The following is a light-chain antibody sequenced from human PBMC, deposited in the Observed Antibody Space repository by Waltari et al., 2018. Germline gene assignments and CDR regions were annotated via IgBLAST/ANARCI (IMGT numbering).Light chain of an antibody. CDR2: GAA. V-gene: IGKV3-15*01. CDR1: QSVSTN. J-gene: IGKJ1*01. CDR3: HQYNDWPPT. Sequence: EVVMTQSPATLSVSPGDRATLSCRASQSVSTNLAWSKQKPGQAPRLLIYGAAVRATDIPARFSGSGSGTEFTLTISSLQSEDFAVYYCHQYNDWPPTFGQGTTVEIK.